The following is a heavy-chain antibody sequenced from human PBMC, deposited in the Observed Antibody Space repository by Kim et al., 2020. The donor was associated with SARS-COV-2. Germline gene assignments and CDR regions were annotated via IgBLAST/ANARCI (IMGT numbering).Heavy chain of an antibody. Sequence: SETLSLTCAVYGGSFSGYYWSWIRQPPGKGLEWIGEINHSGSTNYNPSLKSRVTISVDTSKNQFSLKLSSVTAADTAVYYCARERGYYDPTYAFDIWGQGTMVTVSS. J-gene: IGHJ3*02. V-gene: IGHV4-34*01. CDR2: INHSGST. CDR1: GGSFSGYY. CDR3: ARERGYYDPTYAFDI. D-gene: IGHD3-3*01.